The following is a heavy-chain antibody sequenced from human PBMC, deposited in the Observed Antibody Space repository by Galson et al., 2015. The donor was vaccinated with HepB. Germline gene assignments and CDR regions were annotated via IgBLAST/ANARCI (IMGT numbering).Heavy chain of an antibody. CDR2: IYSGGST. Sequence: SLRLSCAASGFTVSSNYMSWVRQAPGKGLEWVSVIYSGGSTYYADSVKGRFTISRDNSKNTLYLQMNSLRAEDTAVYYCASHSDRRETRYSSGWLDYWGQGTLVTVSS. CDR3: ASHSDRRETRYSSGWLDY. D-gene: IGHD6-19*01. V-gene: IGHV3-66*04. CDR1: GFTVSSNY. J-gene: IGHJ4*02.